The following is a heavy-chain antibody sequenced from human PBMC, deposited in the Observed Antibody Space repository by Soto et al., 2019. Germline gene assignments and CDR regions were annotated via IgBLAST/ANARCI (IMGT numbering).Heavy chain of an antibody. Sequence: QVQLVESGGGVVQPGRSLRLSCAASGFTFSSYGMHWVRQAPGKGLEWVAVISYDGSNKYYADSVKGRFTISRDNSKNTLYLQMNSLRAEDTAVYYCAKDKRGSWYASVTWFDPWGQGTLVTVSS. CDR3: AKDKRGSWYASVTWFDP. D-gene: IGHD6-13*01. J-gene: IGHJ5*02. CDR1: GFTFSSYG. CDR2: ISYDGSNK. V-gene: IGHV3-30*18.